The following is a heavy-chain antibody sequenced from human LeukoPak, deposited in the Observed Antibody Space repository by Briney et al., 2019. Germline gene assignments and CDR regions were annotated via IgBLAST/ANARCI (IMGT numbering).Heavy chain of an antibody. CDR2: INHSGST. J-gene: IGHJ4*02. Sequence: SETLSLTCAVYGGSFSGYYWSWIRQPPGKGLEWIGEINHSGSTNYNPSLKSRVTISVDTSKNQFSLKLSSVTAADTAVYYCARGLYGAYDYWGQGTLVTVSS. CDR1: GGSFSGYY. V-gene: IGHV4-34*01. CDR3: ARGLYGAYDY. D-gene: IGHD4/OR15-4a*01.